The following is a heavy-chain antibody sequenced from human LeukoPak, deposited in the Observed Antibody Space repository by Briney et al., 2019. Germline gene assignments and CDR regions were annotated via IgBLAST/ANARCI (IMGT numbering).Heavy chain of an antibody. CDR1: GGSISSGDYY. Sequence: SGTLSLTCTVSGGSISSGDYYWSWIRQPPGKGLEWIGYIYYSGSTYYNPSLKSRVTISVDTSKNQFSLKLSSVTAADTAVYYCARDGPQLGVQKRGAFDIWGQGTMVTVSS. V-gene: IGHV4-30-4*01. CDR3: ARDGPQLGVQKRGAFDI. CDR2: IYYSGST. D-gene: IGHD7-27*01. J-gene: IGHJ3*02.